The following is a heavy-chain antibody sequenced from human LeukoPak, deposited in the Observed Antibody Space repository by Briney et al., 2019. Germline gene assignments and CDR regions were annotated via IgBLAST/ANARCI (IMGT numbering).Heavy chain of an antibody. CDR2: IIPIFGTA. CDR1: GYTFTSYG. Sequence: GASVKVSCKASGYTFTSYGISWVRQAPGQGLEWMGRIIPIFGTANYAQKFQGRVTITTDESTSTAYMELSSLRSEDTAVYYCAREEDYDILTGIPRNDYWGQGTLVTVSS. CDR3: AREEDYDILTGIPRNDY. D-gene: IGHD3-9*01. J-gene: IGHJ4*02. V-gene: IGHV1-69*05.